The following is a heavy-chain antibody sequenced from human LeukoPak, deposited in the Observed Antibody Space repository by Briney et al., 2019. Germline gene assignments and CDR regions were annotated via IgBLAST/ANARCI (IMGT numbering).Heavy chain of an antibody. D-gene: IGHD3-10*01. J-gene: IGHJ4*02. Sequence: GGSLRLSCAASGFTFSSYAMSWVRQAPGKGLEWVSAISGSGGSTYYADSVKGRFTISRDNSKNTLYLQMNSLRAEDTAVYYCARDRPAVRGVTVPVLDYWGQGTLVTVSS. V-gene: IGHV3-23*01. CDR3: ARDRPAVRGVTVPVLDY. CDR2: ISGSGGST. CDR1: GFTFSSYA.